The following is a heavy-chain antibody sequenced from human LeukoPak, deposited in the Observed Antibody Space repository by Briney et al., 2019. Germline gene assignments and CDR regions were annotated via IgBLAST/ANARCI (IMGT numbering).Heavy chain of an antibody. CDR1: GYTFTSYY. J-gene: IGHJ4*02. D-gene: IGHD3-22*01. V-gene: IGHV1-46*01. CDR2: INPSGGRT. CDR3: ARGPGEGGTSGYYFGKPEDPAAYYFDY. Sequence: ASVKVSCKASGYTFTSYYIHWVRQAPGQGREGMGIINPSGGRTSYAQMFQGRVTMTRDMSTSTLYMELSSLRSEDTAVYYCARGPGEGGTSGYYFGKPEDPAAYYFDYWGQGTLVTVSS.